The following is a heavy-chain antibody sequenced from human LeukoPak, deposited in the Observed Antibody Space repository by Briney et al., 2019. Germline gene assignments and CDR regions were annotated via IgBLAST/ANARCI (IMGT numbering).Heavy chain of an antibody. CDR2: INPNTGGT. Sequence: SVKVSCKTSGYTFTGYYMHWVRQAPGHGLECMGWINPNTGGTNYAQKFQDRVTMTRDTSISTAYMELSRLTSDDTAVYYCARERGYCSSTNCYTSDAFDIWGQGTLVTVSS. CDR3: ARERGYCSSTNCYTSDAFDI. V-gene: IGHV1-2*02. J-gene: IGHJ3*02. CDR1: GYTFTGYY. D-gene: IGHD2-2*02.